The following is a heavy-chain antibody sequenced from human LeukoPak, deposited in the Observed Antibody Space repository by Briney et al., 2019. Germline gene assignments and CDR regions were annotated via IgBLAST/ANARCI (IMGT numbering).Heavy chain of an antibody. CDR1: GFTVSGNY. J-gene: IGHJ3*02. D-gene: IGHD2-2*01. Sequence: PGGSLRLSCAASGFTVSGNYMSWVRQAPGKGLEWVSLIYSGGDTYYADSVKGRFTISRDNSKNTLYLQMDSLRAEDTAVYYCATRYCSSTSCYRGAFDIWGQGTMVTVPS. V-gene: IGHV3-66*02. CDR2: IYSGGDT. CDR3: ATRYCSSTSCYRGAFDI.